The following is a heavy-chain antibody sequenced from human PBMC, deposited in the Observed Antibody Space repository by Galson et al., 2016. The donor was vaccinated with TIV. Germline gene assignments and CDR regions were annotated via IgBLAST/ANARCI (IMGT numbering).Heavy chain of an antibody. CDR1: GDTFTSYP. J-gene: IGHJ6*02. CDR3: AKDRNTALDTYHYNYGMDV. D-gene: IGHD5-18*01. CDR2: IIPLFGTA. Sequence: SVKVSCKASGDTFTSYPFNWVRQAPGQGLEWMGGIIPLFGTANYAQTFQGRVTVTADESTSTVYLDLRTLRPEDTAVYYCAKDRNTALDTYHYNYGMDVWGQGTTVTVSS. V-gene: IGHV1-69*13.